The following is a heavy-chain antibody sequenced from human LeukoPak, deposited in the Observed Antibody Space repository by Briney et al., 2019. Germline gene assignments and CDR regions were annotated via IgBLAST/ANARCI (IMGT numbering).Heavy chain of an antibody. CDR1: GFTFSSYS. Sequence: GGSLRLSCAASGFTFSSYSMNWVRQAPGKGLEWVSSISSSSSYIYYADSVKGRFAISRDNAKNSLYLQMNSLRAEDTAVYYCARESSGYDSDYWGQGTLVTVSS. J-gene: IGHJ4*02. V-gene: IGHV3-21*01. D-gene: IGHD5-12*01. CDR2: ISSSSSYI. CDR3: ARESSGYDSDY.